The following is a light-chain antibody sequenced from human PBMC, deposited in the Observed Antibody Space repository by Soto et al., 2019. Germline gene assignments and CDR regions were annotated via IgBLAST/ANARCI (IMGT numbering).Light chain of an antibody. CDR1: QSVSSS. Sequence: VMTQSPATLSVSPGERATLSCRASQSVSSSLAWYQQKPGQAPRLLIYGASTRATGIPARFSGSGSGTEFTLTICSLQSEDFAVYYCQQYNNWWTFGQGTKVQIK. CDR3: QQYNNWWT. J-gene: IGKJ1*01. V-gene: IGKV3-15*01. CDR2: GAS.